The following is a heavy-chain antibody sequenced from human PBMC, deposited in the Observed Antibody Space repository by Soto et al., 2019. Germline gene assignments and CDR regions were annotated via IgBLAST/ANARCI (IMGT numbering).Heavy chain of an antibody. D-gene: IGHD3-3*01. Sequence: VASVKVSCKASGGTFSSYAISWVRQAPGQGLEWMGGIIPSFGTANYAHKFQGRVTITADQSTSTDYMELSSLRSEDTAVYYCASPKFRFWQQLDXWGQGTLVTVSX. J-gene: IGHJ5*02. V-gene: IGHV1-69*13. CDR3: ASPKFRFWQQLDX. CDR2: IIPSFGTA. CDR1: GGTFSSYA.